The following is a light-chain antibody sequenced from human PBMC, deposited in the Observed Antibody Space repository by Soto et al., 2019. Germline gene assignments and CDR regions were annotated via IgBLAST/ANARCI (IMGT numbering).Light chain of an antibody. V-gene: IGLV2-14*03. CDR3: SSYTSTSTPVV. J-gene: IGLJ2*01. CDR1: SSDVGRYDY. CDR2: DVT. Sequence: QSALTQPASVSGSPGQSITISCTGASSDVGRYDYISWYQQHPGKAPKLIIYDVTNRPSGIGNRFSGSKSGNTASLTISGLQAEDEADYYCSSYTSTSTPVVFGGGTQLTVL.